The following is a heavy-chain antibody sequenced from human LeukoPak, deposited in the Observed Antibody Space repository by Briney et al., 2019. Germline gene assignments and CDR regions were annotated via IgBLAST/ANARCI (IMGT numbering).Heavy chain of an antibody. Sequence: GGSLRLSCAASGFTFSSYGMSWVRQAPGKGLEWVSAISGSGGSTYYADSVKGRFTISRDNSKNTLYLQMNSLRAEDTAVYYCARGYYDSNGYYLYYFDYWGQGTLVTVSS. CDR2: ISGSGGST. CDR1: GFTFSSYG. J-gene: IGHJ4*02. CDR3: ARGYYDSNGYYLYYFDY. D-gene: IGHD3-22*01. V-gene: IGHV3-23*01.